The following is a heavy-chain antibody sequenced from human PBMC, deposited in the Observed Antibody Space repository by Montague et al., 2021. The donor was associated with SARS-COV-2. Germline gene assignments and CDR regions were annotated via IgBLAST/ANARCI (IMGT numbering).Heavy chain of an antibody. V-gene: IGHV4-39*07. CDR2: VSYSGST. D-gene: IGHD2-2*01. Sequence: SETLSLTCTVSGDSISYRSYYWGWIRQPPGKGLEWIGTVSYSGSTYYNASLKSRVTIYVDTSKNQFSLKLSSVTAADTAVYYCATESLGYCSSTSCYGPHYGMDVWGQGTTVTVSS. J-gene: IGHJ6*02. CDR1: GDSISYRSYY. CDR3: ATESLGYCSSTSCYGPHYGMDV.